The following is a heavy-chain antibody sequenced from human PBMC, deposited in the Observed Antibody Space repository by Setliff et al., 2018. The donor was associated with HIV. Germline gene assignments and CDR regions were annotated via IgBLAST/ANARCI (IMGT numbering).Heavy chain of an antibody. CDR1: GYSFTDYY. J-gene: IGHJ3*02. CDR3: ATDRILGYCSSTSCSNAFDI. D-gene: IGHD2-2*01. Sequence: GASVKVSCKASGYSFTDYYIHWVRQAPGQGLEWMGWINPKSDGTNYAQKFQGWITMTEDTSTDTAYMELSSLRSEDTAVYYCATDRILGYCSSTSCSNAFDIWGQGTMVTVSS. CDR2: INPKSDGT. V-gene: IGHV1-2*04.